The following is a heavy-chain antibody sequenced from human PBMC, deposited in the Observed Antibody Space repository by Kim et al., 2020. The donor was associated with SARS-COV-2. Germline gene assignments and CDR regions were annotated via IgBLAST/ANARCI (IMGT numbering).Heavy chain of an antibody. CDR1: GGSFSGYY. Sequence: SETLSLTCAVYGGSFSGYYWSWIRQPPGKGLEWIGEINHSGSTNYNPSLKSRVTISVDTSKNQFSLKLSSVTAADTAVYYCARRRTHNYCSSTSCYGTGGLGYYYYGMDVWGQGTTVTVSS. CDR2: INHSGST. CDR3: ARRRTHNYCSSTSCYGTGGLGYYYYGMDV. D-gene: IGHD2-2*01. J-gene: IGHJ6*02. V-gene: IGHV4-34*01.